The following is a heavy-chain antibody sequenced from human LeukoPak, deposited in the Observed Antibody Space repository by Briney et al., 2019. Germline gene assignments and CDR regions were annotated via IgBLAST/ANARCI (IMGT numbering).Heavy chain of an antibody. CDR2: ISAYNGNT. CDR3: ARRQTYGSGSYYDY. CDR1: GYTSTSYG. V-gene: IGHV1-18*01. J-gene: IGHJ4*02. Sequence: ASVKVSCKASGYTSTSYGISWVRQAPGQGLEWMGWISAYNGNTNYAQKLQGRVTMATDTSTSTAYMELRSLRSDDTAVYYCARRQTYGSGSYYDYWGQGTLVTVSS. D-gene: IGHD3-10*01.